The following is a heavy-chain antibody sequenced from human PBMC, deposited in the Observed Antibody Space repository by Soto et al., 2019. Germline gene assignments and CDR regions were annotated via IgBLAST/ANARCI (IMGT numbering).Heavy chain of an antibody. D-gene: IGHD3-3*01. J-gene: IGHJ6*02. Sequence: PGGSLRLSCAASGFTFSSYAMHWVRQAPGKGLEWVAVISYDGSNKYYADSVKGRFTISRDNSKNTLYLQMNSLRAEDTAVYYCARELYDFWMGYYGMDVWGQGTTVTVSS. CDR1: GFTFSSYA. CDR3: ARELYDFWMGYYGMDV. V-gene: IGHV3-30-3*01. CDR2: ISYDGSNK.